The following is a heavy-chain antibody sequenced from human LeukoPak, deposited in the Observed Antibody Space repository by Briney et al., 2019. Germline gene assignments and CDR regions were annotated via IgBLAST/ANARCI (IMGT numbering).Heavy chain of an antibody. V-gene: IGHV4-34*01. Sequence: SETLSLTCTVSGDSISSYYWSWIRQPPGKGLEWIGEINHSGSTNYNPSLRSRVTISVDTSKNQFSLKLSSVTAADTAVYYCARVVGSRHTPLWVRTLDYWGQGTLVTVSS. CDR3: ARVVGSRHTPLWVRTLDY. D-gene: IGHD1-26*01. J-gene: IGHJ4*02. CDR2: INHSGST. CDR1: GDSISSYY.